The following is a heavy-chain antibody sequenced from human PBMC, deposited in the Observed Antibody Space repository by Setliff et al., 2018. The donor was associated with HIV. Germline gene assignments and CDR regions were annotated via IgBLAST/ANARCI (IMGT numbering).Heavy chain of an antibody. CDR3: ARRPVSDTFDV. J-gene: IGHJ3*01. Sequence: PGESLKISCKGSGYSFTSYWIGWVRQMPGKGLEWMGIIYPGDSDTRYSPSFQGQVTISADKSITTAFLQWNSLKASDTAMYYCARRPVSDTFDVWGQGTMVTVSS. CDR1: GYSFTSYW. CDR2: IYPGDSDT. V-gene: IGHV5-51*01.